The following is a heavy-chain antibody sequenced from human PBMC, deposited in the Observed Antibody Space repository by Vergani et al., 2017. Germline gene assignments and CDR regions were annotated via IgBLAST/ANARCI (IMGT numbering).Heavy chain of an antibody. CDR2: IQFVGSNQ. CDR3: AKHFRGWGIDY. Sequence: QVQLLESGGGVVQRGGSLRLSCATSGFTLSNYDMQWIRQGPGKGLEFVAFIQFVGSNQYYADSVKGRFTLSRDFSKNTLYLQMNSLRTHDTATYYCAKHFRGWGIDYWGQGTQVIVSS. V-gene: IGHV3-30*02. J-gene: IGHJ4*02. CDR1: GFTLSNYD. D-gene: IGHD3-16*01.